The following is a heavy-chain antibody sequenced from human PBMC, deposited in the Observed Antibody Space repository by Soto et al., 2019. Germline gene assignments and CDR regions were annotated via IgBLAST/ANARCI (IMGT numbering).Heavy chain of an antibody. CDR1: GYTFTNYG. CDR3: AGGKDGDDEAPSYYNGMDV. V-gene: IGHV1-18*04. CDR2: ISAYNGNT. J-gene: IGHJ6*02. Sequence: ASVKVSCKASGYTFTNYGISWVRQAPGQGLEWMGWISAYNGNTHYAQKLQGRVTMTTGTSTITAYMELRSLTSDDTSVYDCAGGKDGDDEAPSYYNGMDVWGQGTTVTVSS. D-gene: IGHD4-17*01.